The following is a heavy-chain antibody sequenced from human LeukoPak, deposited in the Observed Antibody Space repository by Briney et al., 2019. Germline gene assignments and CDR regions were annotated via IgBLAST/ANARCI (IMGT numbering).Heavy chain of an antibody. J-gene: IGHJ4*02. D-gene: IGHD6-19*01. V-gene: IGHV1-3*01. CDR2: INAGNGNT. Sequence: ASVKVSRKASGYTFTSYAMHWVRQAPGQRLEWMGWINAGNGNTKYSQKFQGRVTITRDTSASTAYMELSSLRSEDTAVYYCARGPAFEEQWLYYFDYWGQGTLVTVSS. CDR3: ARGPAFEEQWLYYFDY. CDR1: GYTFTSYA.